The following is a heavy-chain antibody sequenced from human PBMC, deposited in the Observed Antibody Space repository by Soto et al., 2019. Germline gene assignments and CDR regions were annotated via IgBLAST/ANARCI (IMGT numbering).Heavy chain of an antibody. CDR3: AREIIPLTTDWYFDL. CDR2: IFDSGST. CDR1: GGSISGGVYY. D-gene: IGHD4-17*01. Sequence: QVQLQESGPGLVKPSQTLSLTCTVSGGSISGGVYYWSWIRQPPGKGLEWIGYIFDSGSTYYNQSLKRRVTISVDTSKNQCSLRLSSVTAADTAVYYCAREIIPLTTDWYFDLWGRGTLVTVSS. V-gene: IGHV4-30-4*01. J-gene: IGHJ2*01.